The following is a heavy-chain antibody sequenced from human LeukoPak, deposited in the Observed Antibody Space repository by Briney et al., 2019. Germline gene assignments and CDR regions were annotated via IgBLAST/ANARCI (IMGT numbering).Heavy chain of an antibody. V-gene: IGHV4-59*11. CDR2: IYYSGST. Sequence: SETLSLTCTVSGGSISSHYWSWIRQPPGKGLEWIGHIYYSGSTNYNPSLKSQVTISVDTSKNQFSLRLSSVTAADTAVYYCARGFGVVTAFDIWGQGTMVTVSS. CDR3: ARGFGVVTAFDI. CDR1: GGSISSHY. D-gene: IGHD3-3*01. J-gene: IGHJ3*02.